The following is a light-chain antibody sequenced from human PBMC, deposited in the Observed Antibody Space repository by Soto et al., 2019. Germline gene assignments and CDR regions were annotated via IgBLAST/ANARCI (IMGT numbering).Light chain of an antibody. CDR2: SNT. Sequence: QSVLTQPPSVSGAPGQRVTLSCTGSSSNIGAGYEVHWYQQIPGTAPKVLIYSNTHRPSGVPDRFSGSKSGTSASLAITDLQAEDEADYYCPSYDNNLRAFYVVGTGTKVTVL. CDR3: PSYDNNLRAFYV. CDR1: SSNIGAGYE. J-gene: IGLJ1*01. V-gene: IGLV1-40*01.